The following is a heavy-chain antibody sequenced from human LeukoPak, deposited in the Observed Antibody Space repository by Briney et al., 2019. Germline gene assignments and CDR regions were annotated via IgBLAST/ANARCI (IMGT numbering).Heavy chain of an antibody. CDR1: GFTFSSHW. CDR3: ARGLEYCSGVSCYWYFDL. CDR2: INSDGSST. V-gene: IGHV3-74*03. D-gene: IGHD2-15*01. Sequence: PGGSLRLSCAASGFTFSSHWMHWVRQAPGKGLVWVSHINSDGSSTTYADSVKGRFTISRDNAKNTLYLQMNSLRAEDTAVYYCARGLEYCSGVSCYWYFDLWGRGTLVTVSS. J-gene: IGHJ2*01.